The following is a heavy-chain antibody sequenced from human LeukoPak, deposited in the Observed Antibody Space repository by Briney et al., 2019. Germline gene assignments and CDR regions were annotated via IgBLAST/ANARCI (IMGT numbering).Heavy chain of an antibody. V-gene: IGHV4-39*01. D-gene: IGHD6-13*01. J-gene: IGHJ4*02. CDR2: IYYSGST. Sequence: PSETLSLTCTVSGGSISSSSYYGGWIRQPPGKGLEWIGSIYYSGSTYHNPSLKSRFTISVDTSKNQFSLKLSSVAAAATAVYYCARYSVAGALGFDYWGQGTLVTVSS. CDR3: ARYSVAGALGFDY. CDR1: GGSISSSSYY.